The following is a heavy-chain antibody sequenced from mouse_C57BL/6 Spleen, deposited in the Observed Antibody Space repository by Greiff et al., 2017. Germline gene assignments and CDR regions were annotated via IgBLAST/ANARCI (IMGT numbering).Heavy chain of an antibody. V-gene: IGHV5-9-1*02. CDR1: GFTFSSYA. CDR3: TSLMITTGDWYFDV. J-gene: IGHJ1*03. D-gene: IGHD2-4*01. CDR2: ISSGGDYI. Sequence: EVKLVESGEGLVKPGGSLKLSCAASGFTFSSYAMSWVRQTPEKRLEWVAYISSGGDYIYYADTVKGRFTISRDNARNTLYLQMSSLKSEDTAMYYCTSLMITTGDWYFDVWGTGTTVTVSS.